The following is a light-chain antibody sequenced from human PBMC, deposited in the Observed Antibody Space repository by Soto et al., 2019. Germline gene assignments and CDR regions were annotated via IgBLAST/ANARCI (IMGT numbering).Light chain of an antibody. CDR1: QSISMSY. CDR2: DAS. J-gene: IGKJ4*01. V-gene: IGKV3-11*01. CDR3: QQRANWPPLT. Sequence: EIGLTQSPATLSLSPGERATLSCRASQSISMSYLAWYQQRPGQAPRLLIYDASNRATGIPARFSGSGSGTDFTLTITSPEPEDFALYYCQQRANWPPLTFGGGTKVDIK.